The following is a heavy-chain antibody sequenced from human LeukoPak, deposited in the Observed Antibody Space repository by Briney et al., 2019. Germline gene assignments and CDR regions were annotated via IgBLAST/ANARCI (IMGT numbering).Heavy chain of an antibody. J-gene: IGHJ3*02. CDR3: ATHSSSWGAFDI. Sequence: SETLSLTCTVSGGSISNYYWSWIRRPPGKGLEWIGYIYYSGSTNYNPSLKSRVTISVDTSKNQFSLKLSSVTAADTAVYYCATHSSSWGAFDIWGQGTMVTVSS. D-gene: IGHD6-13*01. CDR1: GGSISNYY. CDR2: IYYSGST. V-gene: IGHV4-59*08.